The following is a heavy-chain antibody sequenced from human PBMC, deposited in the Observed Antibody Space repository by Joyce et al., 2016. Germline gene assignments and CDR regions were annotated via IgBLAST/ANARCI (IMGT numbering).Heavy chain of an antibody. Sequence: QVQLQESGPGLVKPSQTLSLTCTVSGGSVSSDDYYWTWIRQPPGKGLEWIGYIDYSGSTYYNPSLKSRLIISIDTSKNQCSLKLNSVTAADTAVYYCARDVKPQYCIGSRCYAFDIWGQGTMVTVSS. CDR3: ARDVKPQYCIGSRCYAFDI. CDR1: GGSVSSDDYY. V-gene: IGHV4-30-4*01. CDR2: IDYSGST. J-gene: IGHJ3*02. D-gene: IGHD2-15*01.